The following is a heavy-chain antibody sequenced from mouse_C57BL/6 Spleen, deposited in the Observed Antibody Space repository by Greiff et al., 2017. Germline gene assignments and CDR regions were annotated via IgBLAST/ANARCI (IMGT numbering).Heavy chain of an antibody. J-gene: IGHJ2*01. Sequence: QVQLQQPGAELVMPGASVKLSCKASGYTFTSYWMHWVKQRPGQGLEWIGEIDPSDSYTNSNQKFKGKSTLTVDKSSSTAYMQLSSLTSEDSAVYYCARSDTTVVGYYFDYWGQGTTLTVSS. CDR2: IDPSDSYT. CDR1: GYTFTSYW. CDR3: ARSDTTVVGYYFDY. D-gene: IGHD1-1*01. V-gene: IGHV1-69*01.